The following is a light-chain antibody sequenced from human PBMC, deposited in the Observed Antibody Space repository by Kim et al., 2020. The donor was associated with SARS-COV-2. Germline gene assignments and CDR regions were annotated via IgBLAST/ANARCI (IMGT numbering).Light chain of an antibody. CDR1: NIGSKS. Sequence: SYELTQPPSVSVAPGKTARITCGGNNIGSKSVHWYQQKPGQAPVLVIYYDSDRPSGIPERFSGSNSGNTATLTISRVEAGDEADYYCQVWDSSSDHPWVFGGGTKLTFL. CDR2: YDS. J-gene: IGLJ3*02. V-gene: IGLV3-21*04. CDR3: QVWDSSSDHPWV.